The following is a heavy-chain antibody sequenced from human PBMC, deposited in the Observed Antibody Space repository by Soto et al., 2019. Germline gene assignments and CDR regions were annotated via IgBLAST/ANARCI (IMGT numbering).Heavy chain of an antibody. J-gene: IGHJ6*02. CDR1: GGTFSSYA. D-gene: IGHD5-12*01. V-gene: IGHV1-69*12. CDR2: IIPIFGTA. CDR3: ARNRRSRWLHYYGMDV. Sequence: QVQLVQSGAEVKKPGSSVKVSCKASGGTFSSYAISWVRQAPGQGLEWMGGIIPIFGTANYAQKLQGRVTITADESTSTDDMELSSLRSGDTAVYYCARNRRSRWLHYYGMDVWGQGTTVTVSS.